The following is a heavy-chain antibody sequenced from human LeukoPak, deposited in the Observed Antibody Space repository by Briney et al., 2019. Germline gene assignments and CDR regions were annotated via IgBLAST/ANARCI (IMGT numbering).Heavy chain of an antibody. CDR1: GFTFSSYG. V-gene: IGHV3-30*18. Sequence: GGSLRLSCAASGFTFSSYGMHGVRQAPGKGLEWVAVISYDGSNKYYADSVKGRFTISRDNSKNTLYLQMNSLRAEDTAVYYCAKDPGVVAAAGTNDYWGQGTLVTVSS. CDR3: AKDPGVVAAAGTNDY. D-gene: IGHD6-13*01. CDR2: ISYDGSNK. J-gene: IGHJ4*02.